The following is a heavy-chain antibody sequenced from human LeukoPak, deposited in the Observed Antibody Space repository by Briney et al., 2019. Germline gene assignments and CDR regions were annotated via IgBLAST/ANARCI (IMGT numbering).Heavy chain of an antibody. CDR2: IYYSRST. V-gene: IGHV4-39*01. CDR1: GGSISSSSYY. CDR3: ASSYLLLYYMDV. D-gene: IGHD3-10*01. Sequence: SETLSLTCTVSGGSISSSSYYWGWIRQPPGKGLEWIGSIYYSRSTYYNPSLKSRVTISVDTSKNQFSLTLSSVTAADTAVYYCASSYLLLYYMDVWGKGTTVTISS. J-gene: IGHJ6*03.